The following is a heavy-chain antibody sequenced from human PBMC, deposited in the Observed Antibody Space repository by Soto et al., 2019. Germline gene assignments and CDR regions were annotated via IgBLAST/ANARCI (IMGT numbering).Heavy chain of an antibody. Sequence: PSETLSLTCTVSGASIKIRNYFWGCVRQPPGKGLEFVGSIHSSGGTYYNPSLKSRVTVSVDLSNSHFSLSLKSLTATDTAVYYCGRLAEAATGHTDFDFWGQGTLVTVSS. J-gene: IGHJ4*02. CDR1: GASIKIRNYF. V-gene: IGHV4-39*02. CDR3: GRLAEAATGHTDFDF. D-gene: IGHD2-15*01. CDR2: IHSSGGT.